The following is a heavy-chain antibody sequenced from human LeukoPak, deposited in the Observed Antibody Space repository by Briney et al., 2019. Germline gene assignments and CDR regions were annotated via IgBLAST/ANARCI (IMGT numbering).Heavy chain of an antibody. J-gene: IGHJ5*02. CDR1: GFTVSTEY. V-gene: IGHV4-59*08. D-gene: IGHD2-2*01. CDR3: ARHSPPSLYCSSTSCYSTWFDP. Sequence: GSLRLSCAVSGFTVSTEYMGWIRQPPGKGLEWIGYIYYSGSTNYNPSLKSRVTISVDTSKNQFSLKLTSVTAADTAVYYCARHSPPSLYCSSTSCYSTWFDPWGQGTLVTVSS. CDR2: IYYSGST.